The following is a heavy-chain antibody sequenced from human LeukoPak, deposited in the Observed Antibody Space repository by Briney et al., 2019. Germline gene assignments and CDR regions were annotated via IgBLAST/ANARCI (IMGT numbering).Heavy chain of an antibody. CDR3: AKDRFANGPPWELHSGVDY. D-gene: IGHD1-26*01. CDR1: GFTFSSYA. V-gene: IGHV3-23*01. CDR2: ISGSGGST. Sequence: GGSLRLSCAASGFTFSSYAMSWVRQAPGKGLEWVSAISGSGGSTYYADSVKGRFTISRDNSKNTLYLQMNSLGAEDTAVYYCAKDRFANGPPWELHSGVDYWGQGTLVTVSS. J-gene: IGHJ4*02.